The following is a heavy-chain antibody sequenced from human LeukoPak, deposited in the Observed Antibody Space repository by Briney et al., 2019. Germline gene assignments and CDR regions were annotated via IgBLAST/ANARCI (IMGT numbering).Heavy chain of an antibody. D-gene: IGHD2-15*01. Sequence: PSETLSLTCTVSGGCISSYCWSWIRQPPGKGLEWIGYIYYSGSTNYNPSLKSRVTISVDTSKNQFSLKLSSVTAADTAVYYCATGIYAFDIWGQGTMVTVSS. CDR1: GGCISSYC. CDR2: IYYSGST. V-gene: IGHV4-59*01. J-gene: IGHJ3*02. CDR3: ATGIYAFDI.